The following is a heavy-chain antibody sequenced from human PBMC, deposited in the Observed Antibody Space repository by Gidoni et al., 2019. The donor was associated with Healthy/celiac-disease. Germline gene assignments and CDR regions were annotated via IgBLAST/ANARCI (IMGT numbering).Heavy chain of an antibody. V-gene: IGHV3-48*03. Sequence: EVQLVESGGGLVQPGGSLRLSCAASGFTFSSYEMNWVRQATGKGLEWVSDFSSSGSTIYDAYSVKGRFTISRDNAKNSLDLQMNSLRAEETAVYYCARGDIAAVNYFDYWGQGTLVTVSS. CDR2: FSSSGSTI. CDR1: GFTFSSYE. D-gene: IGHD6-13*01. J-gene: IGHJ4*02. CDR3: ARGDIAAVNYFDY.